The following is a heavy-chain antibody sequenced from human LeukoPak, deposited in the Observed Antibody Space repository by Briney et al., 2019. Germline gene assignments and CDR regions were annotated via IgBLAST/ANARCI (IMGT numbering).Heavy chain of an antibody. CDR1: GGSISSYY. CDR2: IYYSGST. J-gene: IGHJ4*02. Sequence: SETLSLTCTVSGGSISSYYWSWIRQPPGKGLEWIGYIYYSGSTNYNPSLQSRVTISVDTSKNQFSLKLSSVTAADTAVYYCAREGGYSSGLDYWGQGTLVTVSS. D-gene: IGHD6-19*01. CDR3: AREGGYSSGLDY. V-gene: IGHV4-59*01.